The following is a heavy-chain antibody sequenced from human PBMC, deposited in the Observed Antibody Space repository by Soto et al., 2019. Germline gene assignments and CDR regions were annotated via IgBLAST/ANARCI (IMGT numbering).Heavy chain of an antibody. D-gene: IGHD2-15*01. V-gene: IGHV3-23*01. CDR3: AKDCYAVVGYFDC. J-gene: IGHJ4*02. CDR2: ISGSGGST. CDR1: GFTFSSYA. Sequence: EVQLLESGGGLVQPGGSLSLSCAASGFTFSSYAMSWVRQAPGQGLEWVSAISGSGGSTYYADSVKDRFTISRDNSKNTRYLQMNSLRAEDTAVYYCAKDCYAVVGYFDCWGQGALVTVPS.